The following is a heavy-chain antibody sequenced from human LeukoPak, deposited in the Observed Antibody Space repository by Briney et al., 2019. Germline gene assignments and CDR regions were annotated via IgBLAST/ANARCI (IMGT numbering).Heavy chain of an antibody. D-gene: IGHD2-2*01. Sequence: GALRLSCAASGFTVSSNYMSWVRQAPGKGLEWVSVIYSGGSTYYADSVKGRFTISRDNSKYTLYLQMNSLRAEDTAVYYCARDRGFHCSSTSCSTRNAFDIWGQGTMVTVSS. CDR3: ARDRGFHCSSTSCSTRNAFDI. CDR1: GFTVSSNY. J-gene: IGHJ3*02. V-gene: IGHV3-66*02. CDR2: IYSGGST.